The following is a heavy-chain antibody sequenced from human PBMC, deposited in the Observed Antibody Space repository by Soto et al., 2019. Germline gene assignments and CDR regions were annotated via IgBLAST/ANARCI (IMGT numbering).Heavy chain of an antibody. V-gene: IGHV3-15*01. Sequence: EVQLVESGGGLVKPGGSLRLSCAASGFTFNNAWMSWVRQAPGKGLKWVGRIKSKTDGETTDYAAPVKGRFTISRDDSKNTLYLQMSSLKTEDTAVYYCTTGGGNWGQGTLVTVSS. D-gene: IGHD3-16*01. CDR2: IKSKTDGETT. J-gene: IGHJ4*02. CDR1: GFTFNNAW. CDR3: TTGGGN.